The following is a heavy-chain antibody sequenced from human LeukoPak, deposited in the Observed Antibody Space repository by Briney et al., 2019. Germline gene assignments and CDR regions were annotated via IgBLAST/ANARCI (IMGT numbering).Heavy chain of an antibody. CDR1: GFTFSSYS. CDR2: ISSSSSYI. J-gene: IGHJ3*02. V-gene: IGHV3-21*01. Sequence: GGSLRLSCAASGFTFSSYSMNWVRQAPGKGLEWVSSISSSSSYIYYADSVKGRFTISRDNAKNSLYLQMNSLRAEDTAVYYYARDERLAGNAFDIWGQGTMVTVSS. D-gene: IGHD3-16*01. CDR3: ARDERLAGNAFDI.